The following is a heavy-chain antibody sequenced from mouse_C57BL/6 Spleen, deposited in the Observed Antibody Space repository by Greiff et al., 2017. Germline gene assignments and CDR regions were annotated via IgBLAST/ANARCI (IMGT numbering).Heavy chain of an antibody. D-gene: IGHD4-1*01. Sequence: VQLQQSGAELVKPGASVKLSCKASGYTFTSYWMHWVKQRPGQGLEWIGMIHPNSGSTNYNEKFKSKATLTVDKSSSTAYMQLSSLTSEDSAVYYCARSGTGTDYFDYWGQGTTLTVSS. CDR3: ARSGTGTDYFDY. CDR1: GYTFTSYW. CDR2: IHPNSGST. J-gene: IGHJ2*01. V-gene: IGHV1-64*01.